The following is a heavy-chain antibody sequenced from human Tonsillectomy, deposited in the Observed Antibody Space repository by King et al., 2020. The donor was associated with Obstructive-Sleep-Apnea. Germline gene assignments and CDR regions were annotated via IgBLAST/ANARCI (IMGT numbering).Heavy chain of an antibody. D-gene: IGHD5-18*01. J-gene: IGHJ4*02. V-gene: IGHV1-18*01. CDR1: GYTFTNFD. CDR3: ARHGGYSQPEFKF. CDR2: ISTSKGNA. Sequence: QLVQYGAEVRKPGASVKVSCKAFGYTFTNFDVTWVRQAPGQGLEWMGYISTSKGNAKSAQRVQGRVTLTTDTSTSTAYMELRSLRSDDTAIYFCARHGGYSQPEFKFWGQGTLVTVSS.